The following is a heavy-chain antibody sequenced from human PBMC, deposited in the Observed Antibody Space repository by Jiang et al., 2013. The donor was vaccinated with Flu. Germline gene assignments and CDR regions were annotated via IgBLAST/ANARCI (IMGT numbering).Heavy chain of an antibody. CDR1: GYTFTGYY. CDR3: AREGYSYGQTRGHYAFDI. CDR2: INPNSGGT. V-gene: IGHV1-2*02. D-gene: IGHD5-18*01. Sequence: VQLVESGAEVKKPGASVKVSCKASGYTFTGYYMHWVRQAPGQGLEWMGWINPNSGGTNYAQKFQGRVTMTRDTSISTAYMELSRLRSDDTAVYYCAREGYSYGQTRGHYAFDIWAKGQWSPSLQ. J-gene: IGHJ3*02.